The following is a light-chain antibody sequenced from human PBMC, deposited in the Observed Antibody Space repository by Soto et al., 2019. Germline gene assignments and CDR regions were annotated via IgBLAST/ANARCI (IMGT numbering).Light chain of an antibody. CDR2: DTS. CDR1: QSGSSY. J-gene: IGKJ1*01. Sequence: EIVLTQSPATLSFSPGERDTLSCRASQSGSSYLAWYQQKPGQAPRLLIYDTSNRATGIPARFSRSGSGTDFALTIRSLEPEDCAVSDGQQRSNWPHWTGGQGTKVDIK. V-gene: IGKV3-11*01. CDR3: QQRSNWPHWT.